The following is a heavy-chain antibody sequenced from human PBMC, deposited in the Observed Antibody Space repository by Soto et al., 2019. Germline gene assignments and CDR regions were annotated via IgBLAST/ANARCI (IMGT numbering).Heavy chain of an antibody. J-gene: IGHJ4*02. CDR2: TYYRSNWRH. Sequence: SPTLSLTWAISGDSVSSNTAAWNWIRSSPSRGLEWLGRTYYRSNWRHDYAVSVKSRITVNPDTSKNHFSLQLNSVTPDDTAVYYCARGVAGSGFDLWGQGTLVTVSS. CDR1: GDSVSSNTAA. CDR3: ARGVAGSGFDL. D-gene: IGHD2-15*01. V-gene: IGHV6-1*01.